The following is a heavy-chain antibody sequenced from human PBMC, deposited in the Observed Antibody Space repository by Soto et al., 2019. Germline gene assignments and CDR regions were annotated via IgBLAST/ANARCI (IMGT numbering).Heavy chain of an antibody. CDR1: GGSISSGDYY. CDR3: ARDQLLWFGEYYYYYGMDV. V-gene: IGHV4-30-4*01. Sequence: SETLSLTCTISGGSISSGDYYWSWIRQPPGKGLEWIGYIYYSGSTYYNPSLKSRVTISVDTSKNQFSLKLSSVTAADTAVYYCARDQLLWFGEYYYYYGMDVWGQGTTVTVSS. CDR2: IYYSGST. J-gene: IGHJ6*02. D-gene: IGHD3-10*01.